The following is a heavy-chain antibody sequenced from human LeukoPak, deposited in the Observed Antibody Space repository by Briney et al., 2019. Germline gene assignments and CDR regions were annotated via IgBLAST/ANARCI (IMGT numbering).Heavy chain of an antibody. CDR2: IYSGGST. D-gene: IGHD2-15*01. J-gene: IGHJ4*02. CDR1: GFTVSSNY. Sequence: GGSLRLSCAASGFTVSSNYMSWVRQAPGKGLEWVSVIYSGGSTYYADSVKGRFTISRDNSKNTLYLQMNSLRAEDTAVYYCARRRGVAAFDYWGQGTLVTVSS. V-gene: IGHV3-53*01. CDR3: ARRRGVAAFDY.